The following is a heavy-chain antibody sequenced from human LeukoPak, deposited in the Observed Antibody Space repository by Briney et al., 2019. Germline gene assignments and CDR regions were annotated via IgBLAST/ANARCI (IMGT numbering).Heavy chain of an antibody. CDR1: GFTVSSNY. CDR2: IYDGGST. J-gene: IGHJ4*02. CDR3: ARTHPTGYFDY. Sequence: GGSLRLSCAASGFTVSSNYMSWVRQAPGKGLEWVSVIYDGGSTYYADPVKGRLTISSDNSKNTLYLQMNSLTAGDTAVYYCARTHPTGYFDYWGQGTLVTVSS. V-gene: IGHV3-53*01. D-gene: IGHD1-14*01.